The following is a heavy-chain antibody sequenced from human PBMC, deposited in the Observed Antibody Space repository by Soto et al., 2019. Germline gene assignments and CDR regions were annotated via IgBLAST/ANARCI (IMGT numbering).Heavy chain of an antibody. CDR1: GFTFSSYS. V-gene: IGHV3-48*01. J-gene: IGHJ4*02. Sequence: GGSLRLSCAASGFTFSSYSMNWVRQAPGKGLEWVSYISSSSTIYYADSVKGRFTISRDNAKNSLYLQMNSLRAEDTAVYYCARDLDHYGAIDYWGQGTLVTVSS. CDR3: ARDLDHYGAIDY. CDR2: ISSSSTI. D-gene: IGHD4-17*01.